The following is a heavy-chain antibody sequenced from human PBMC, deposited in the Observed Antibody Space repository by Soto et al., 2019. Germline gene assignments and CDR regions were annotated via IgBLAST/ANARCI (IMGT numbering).Heavy chain of an antibody. D-gene: IGHD6-13*01. J-gene: IGHJ6*03. CDR3: YLQQPREEDYYNYYMDV. CDR1: GGSISSSGYY. CDR2: ISYSGSA. V-gene: IGHV4-39*01. Sequence: SETLSLTCTVSGGSISSSGYYWGWIRQPPGKGLEWIGSISYSGSAYRNPSLKSRITISVDTSKNQISLNLSSVTAADTAVYYCYLQQPREEDYYNYYMDVWGKGTTVTVSS.